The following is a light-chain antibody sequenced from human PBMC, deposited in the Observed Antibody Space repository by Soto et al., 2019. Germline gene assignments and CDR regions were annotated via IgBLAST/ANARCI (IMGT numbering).Light chain of an antibody. CDR2: AAS. V-gene: IGKV1-39*01. CDR3: HQSYTNLGT. J-gene: IGKJ1*01. CDR1: HSISIY. Sequence: DIQMTQSPSSLCASVVGRFTITCLASHSISIYLNLYQQKPGKVPNLLIYAASSLQSGVPSRFSGSRSGTDFTLTISSLQPEDFATYYCHQSYTNLGTFGQGTKV.